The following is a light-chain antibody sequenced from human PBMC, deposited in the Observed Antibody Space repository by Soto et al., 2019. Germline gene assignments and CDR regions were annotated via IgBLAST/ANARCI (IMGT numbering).Light chain of an antibody. J-gene: IGKJ3*01. CDR1: QSVSSGY. CDR2: ETS. Sequence: EIVVTQSSGTLSLSPGERATLSCRASQSVSSGYLAWYQQKPGQPPRVLTYETSSRATGIPDRFSGSGSGTDFTLTISSLEPEDFAVYYCQQYGSSPPVTFGPGTKVDIK. CDR3: QQYGSSPPVT. V-gene: IGKV3-20*01.